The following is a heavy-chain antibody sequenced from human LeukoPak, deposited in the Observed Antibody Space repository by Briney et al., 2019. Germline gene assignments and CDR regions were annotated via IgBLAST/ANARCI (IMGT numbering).Heavy chain of an antibody. CDR3: ARDTGAYYDSGGLDY. J-gene: IGHJ4*02. Sequence: GGSLRLSCAASGFTFSNYWMHWVRQAPGKGLVWVPRINSDGINTSYADSVKGRFTISRDNAKNSLYLQMNSLRAEDTAVYYCARDTGAYYDSGGLDYWGQGTLVTVSS. V-gene: IGHV3-74*01. CDR1: GFTFSNYW. CDR2: INSDGINT. D-gene: IGHD3-22*01.